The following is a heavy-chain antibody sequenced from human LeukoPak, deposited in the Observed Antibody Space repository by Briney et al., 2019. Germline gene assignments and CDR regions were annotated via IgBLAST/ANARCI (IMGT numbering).Heavy chain of an antibody. CDR1: GGSISSYY. Sequence: PSETLSLTCTVSGGSISSYYWSWIRQPPGKGLEWIGYIYYSGSTNYNPSLKSRVTISVDTSKNQFSLKLSSVTAADTAVYYCARRSSRYYGMVDYWGQGTLVTVSS. CDR2: IYYSGST. V-gene: IGHV4-59*01. CDR3: ARRSSRYYGMVDY. J-gene: IGHJ4*02. D-gene: IGHD3-22*01.